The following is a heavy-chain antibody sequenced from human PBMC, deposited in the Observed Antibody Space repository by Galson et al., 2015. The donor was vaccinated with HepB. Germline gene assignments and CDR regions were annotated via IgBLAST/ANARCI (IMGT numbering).Heavy chain of an antibody. J-gene: IGHJ5*02. CDR1: GATFSTSP. CDR2: ISRSGTAK. Sequence: SLRLSCAASGATFSTSPMNWVRQAPGKGLEWISYISRSGTAKYSESVKGRFTISRAIAKNSLYMQMNSLRDEETAVYYCARVSNSGYFAADLWGQGTLVTVSS. V-gene: IGHV3-48*02. CDR3: ARVSNSGYFAADL. D-gene: IGHD3-22*01.